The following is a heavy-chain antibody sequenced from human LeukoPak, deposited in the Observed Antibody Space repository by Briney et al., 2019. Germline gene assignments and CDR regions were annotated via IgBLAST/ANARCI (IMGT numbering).Heavy chain of an antibody. CDR1: GGSISSYY. Sequence: PSETLSLTCTVSGGSISSYYWSWIRQPPGKGLEWIGYIYYSGSTNYNPSLKSRVTISVDTSKNQFSLKLSSVTAADTAVYYCATSPESIAARLWGQGTLVTVSS. D-gene: IGHD6-6*01. J-gene: IGHJ4*02. CDR2: IYYSGST. V-gene: IGHV4-59*01. CDR3: ATSPESIAARL.